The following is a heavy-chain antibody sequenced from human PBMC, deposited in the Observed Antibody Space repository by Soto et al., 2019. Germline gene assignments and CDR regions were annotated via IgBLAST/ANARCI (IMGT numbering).Heavy chain of an antibody. J-gene: IGHJ5*02. Sequence: QVQLVQSGAEVQKPGSSVKVSCKASGGTFSSYAISWVRQAPGQGLEWMGGIIPIFGTANYAQKFQGRVTITADESTSTAYMELSSLTSEDTAVYYCARDPMVRGSFRLDNWFDPRAQGTLVTVSS. CDR1: GGTFSSYA. CDR2: IIPIFGTA. CDR3: ARDPMVRGSFRLDNWFDP. V-gene: IGHV1-69*01. D-gene: IGHD3-10*01.